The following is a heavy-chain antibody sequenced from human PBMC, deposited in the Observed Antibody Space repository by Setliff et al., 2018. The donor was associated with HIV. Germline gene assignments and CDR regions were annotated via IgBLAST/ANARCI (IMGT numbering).Heavy chain of an antibody. CDR2: ISSSGST. Sequence: SETLSLTCTVSGGSMTSSNYYWGWIRQSPGRGLEWIGSISSSGSTTYHPSLRSRVTVSAATSKNQFSLKLTSVTAADTATYYCARGPESVAPRMCAFDIWGQGTTVTVSS. CDR3: ARGPESVAPRMCAFDI. V-gene: IGHV4-39*07. D-gene: IGHD6-6*01. CDR1: GGSMTSSNYY. J-gene: IGHJ3*02.